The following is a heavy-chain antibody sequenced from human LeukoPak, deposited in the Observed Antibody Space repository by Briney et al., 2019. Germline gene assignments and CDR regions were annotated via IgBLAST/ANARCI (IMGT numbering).Heavy chain of an antibody. D-gene: IGHD2-15*01. CDR3: AREYSRADAFGI. V-gene: IGHV3-53*01. CDR2: IYSGGST. CDR1: GFTVSSNY. Sequence: GGSLRLSCAASGFTVSSNYMSWVRQAPGKGLEWVSVIYSGGSTYYADSVKGRFTISRDSSKNTLYLQMNTLRAEDTAVYYCAREYSRADAFGIWGQGTLVTVSS. J-gene: IGHJ3*02.